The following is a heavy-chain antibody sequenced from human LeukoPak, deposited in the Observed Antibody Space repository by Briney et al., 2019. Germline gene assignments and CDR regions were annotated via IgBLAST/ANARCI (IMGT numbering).Heavy chain of an antibody. CDR3: ARGPTVVPAAMSPYYFDY. CDR2: ISAYNGNT. J-gene: IGHJ4*02. CDR1: GYTFTSYG. V-gene: IGHV1-18*01. Sequence: ASVKVSCKASGYTFTSYGISWVRQAPGQGLEWMGWISAYNGNTNYAQKFQGRVTITADESTSTAYMELSSLRSEDTAVYYCARGPTVVPAAMSPYYFDYWGQGTLVTVSS. D-gene: IGHD2-2*01.